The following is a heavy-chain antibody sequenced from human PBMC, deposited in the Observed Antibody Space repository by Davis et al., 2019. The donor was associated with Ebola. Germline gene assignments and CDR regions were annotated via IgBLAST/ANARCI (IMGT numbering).Heavy chain of an antibody. Sequence: ASVKVSCKASGYTFTSYAMHWVRQAPGQRLEWMGWINPNSGGTNYAQKFQGWVTMTRDTSISTAYMELSRLRSDDTAVYYCARFTMVQGWHIWGQGTMVTVSS. CDR3: ARFTMVQGWHI. CDR1: GYTFTSYA. D-gene: IGHD3-10*01. V-gene: IGHV1-2*04. CDR2: INPNSGGT. J-gene: IGHJ3*02.